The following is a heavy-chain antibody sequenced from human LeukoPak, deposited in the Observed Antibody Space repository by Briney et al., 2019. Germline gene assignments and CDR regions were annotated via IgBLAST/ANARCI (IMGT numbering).Heavy chain of an antibody. V-gene: IGHV3-21*01. J-gene: IGHJ3*02. CDR3: AGGAPAYYYDSSGSSYAFDI. Sequence: PGGSLRLSCAASGFTFSSYSMNWVRQAPGKGLEWVSSISSSSSYIYYADSVKGRFTISRDNAKNSLYLQMNSLRAEDTAVYYCAGGAPAYYYDSSGSSYAFDIWGQGTMVTVSS. D-gene: IGHD3-22*01. CDR2: ISSSSSYI. CDR1: GFTFSSYS.